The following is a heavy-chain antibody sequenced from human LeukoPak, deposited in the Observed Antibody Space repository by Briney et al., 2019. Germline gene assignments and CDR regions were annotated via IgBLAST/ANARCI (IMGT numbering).Heavy chain of an antibody. CDR2: IYYSGST. CDR1: GGSISSYY. J-gene: IGHJ4*02. V-gene: IGHV4-59*01. CDR3: ARESGRRFLEWLSIDY. D-gene: IGHD3-3*01. Sequence: SETLSLTCTVSGGSISSYYWSWIRQPPGKGLEWIGYIYYSGSTNYNPSLKSRVTIPVDTSKNQFSLKLSSVTAADTAVYYCARESGRRFLEWLSIDYWGQGTLVTVSS.